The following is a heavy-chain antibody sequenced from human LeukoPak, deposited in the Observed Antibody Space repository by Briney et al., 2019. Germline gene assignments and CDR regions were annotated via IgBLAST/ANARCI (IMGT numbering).Heavy chain of an antibody. D-gene: IGHD2-2*01. CDR2: INWNGGST. V-gene: IGHV3-20*04. CDR3: PRERGGIVVVPAANRYYYYYMDV. J-gene: IGHJ6*03. Sequence: PGGSLRLSCAASGFTFSSYEMNWGRQAPGKGLEWVSGINWNGGSTGYADSVKGRFTISRDNAKNSLYLQMNSLRAEDTAVYYCPRERGGIVVVPAANRYYYYYMDVWGKGTTVTVS. CDR1: GFTFSSYE.